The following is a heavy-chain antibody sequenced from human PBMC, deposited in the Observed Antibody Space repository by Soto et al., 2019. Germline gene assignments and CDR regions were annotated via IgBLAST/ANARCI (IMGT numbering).Heavy chain of an antibody. Sequence: EVQLLESGGGLVQPGGSLRLSCTASGFTFNGYAMHWVRQAPGKGLEWVSAVTSGGTTTYYADSVKGRFTISRDNSRSTVYLQMNRLGVEVTAIYYGAKVHLGWAGADSFDYWGRGTLVTVSS. CDR2: VTSGGTTT. CDR1: GFTFNGYA. CDR3: AKVHLGWAGADSFDY. D-gene: IGHD6-19*01. V-gene: IGHV3-23*01. J-gene: IGHJ4*02.